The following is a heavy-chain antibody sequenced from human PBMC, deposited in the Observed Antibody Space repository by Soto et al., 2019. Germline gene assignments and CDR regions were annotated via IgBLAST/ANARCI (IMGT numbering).Heavy chain of an antibody. D-gene: IGHD3-10*01. CDR3: AREGAITMVWGGDFDY. V-gene: IGHV1-46*01. CDR2: IKPSGAST. Sequence: SVDDSCGASGYTLPSAYIHWVRQDPRQGLEWMGIIKPSGASTSYAQKFQGRITMTKDTSTSPVYMELSSLRSEYTAVYYLAREGAITMVWGGDFDYWGPGALVTVSS. J-gene: IGHJ4*02. CDR1: GYTLPSAY.